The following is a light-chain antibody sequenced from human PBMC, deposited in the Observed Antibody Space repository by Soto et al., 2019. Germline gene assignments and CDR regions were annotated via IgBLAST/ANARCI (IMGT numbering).Light chain of an antibody. CDR1: NIGSKS. CDR2: YDS. V-gene: IGLV3-21*04. J-gene: IGLJ2*01. Sequence: SYELTQPPSVSVAPGQTARSTCGGDNIGSKSVHWYQQKPGQAPVLGIYYDSDRPSGIPERFSGSKSGNMATLTISRVEAGDEVDYDCQVWDSGRDARVAFGGGTKLTVL. CDR3: QVWDSGRDARVA.